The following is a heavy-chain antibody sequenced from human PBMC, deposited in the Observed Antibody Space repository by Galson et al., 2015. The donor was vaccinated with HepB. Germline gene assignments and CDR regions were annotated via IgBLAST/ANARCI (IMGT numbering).Heavy chain of an antibody. V-gene: IGHV3-48*02. CDR1: GFIFSPYS. CDR3: ATDRRYSSGWFDY. D-gene: IGHD6-19*01. CDR2: ISSSSSTI. J-gene: IGHJ5*01. Sequence: SLRLSCAASGFIFSPYSINWVRQAPGKGLEWVSYISSSSSTIYYADSVKGRFTISRDNAKNSLYLQMNSLRDEDTAVYYCATDRRYSSGWFDYWGQGTLVTVSS.